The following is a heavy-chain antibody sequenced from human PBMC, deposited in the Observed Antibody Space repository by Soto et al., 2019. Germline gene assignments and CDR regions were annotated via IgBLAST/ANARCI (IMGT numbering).Heavy chain of an antibody. CDR2: ISGSGGTT. CDR3: VISMIRGSSRMDV. Sequence: EVQLLESGGGLVHPGGSLRLSCAASGFTFSSYAMSWVRQAPGKGLEWVSGISGSGGTTYYADSVKGRFTISRDNSKNSLYLQMNSLGAEDTAVYYCVISMIRGSSRMDVWGQGTTVTVSS. D-gene: IGHD3-10*01. V-gene: IGHV3-23*01. CDR1: GFTFSSYA. J-gene: IGHJ6*02.